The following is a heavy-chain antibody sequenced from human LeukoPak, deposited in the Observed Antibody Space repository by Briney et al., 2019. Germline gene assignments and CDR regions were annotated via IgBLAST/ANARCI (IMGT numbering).Heavy chain of an antibody. J-gene: IGHJ4*02. V-gene: IGHV3-11*01. CDR2: ISSSGTTI. Sequence: GGTLRLSCAASGFTFSDYYMSWIRQAPGKGLEWVSYISSSGTTIYYADSVKGRFTISRDNAKNSLYLQMNSLRAEDTAVYYCARRLLEPYYFDYWGQGTLVTVSS. CDR1: GFTFSDYY. D-gene: IGHD3-3*01. CDR3: ARRLLEPYYFDY.